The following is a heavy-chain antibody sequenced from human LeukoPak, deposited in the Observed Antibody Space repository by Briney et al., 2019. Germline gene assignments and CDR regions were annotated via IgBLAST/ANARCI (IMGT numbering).Heavy chain of an antibody. CDR3: ARDLDSGAFDI. J-gene: IGHJ3*02. CDR1: GGSISGFY. D-gene: IGHD5-12*01. V-gene: IGHV4-59*01. Sequence: PSETLSLTCAVFGGSISGFYWSWFRQPPGKGLEWIGYVHFSGRTRYNPSLNSRLTISVDTSKNQYSLKLSSVTAADTAVYYCARDLDSGAFDIWGQGTMVTVTS. CDR2: VHFSGRT.